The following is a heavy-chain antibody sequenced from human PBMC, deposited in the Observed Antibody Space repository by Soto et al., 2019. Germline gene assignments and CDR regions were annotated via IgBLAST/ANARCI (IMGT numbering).Heavy chain of an antibody. CDR2: IYYTGST. V-gene: IGHV4-59*11. CDR1: GGSINNHY. Sequence: PSETLSLTCTVSGGSINNHYWSWIRQPPGKGPEWIGYIYYTGSTNYNPSLKSRVTISVDTSKNQFSLNLTSLTAADTAIYYCARSNWYSEYWGQGTLVTVSS. CDR3: ARSNWYSEY. D-gene: IGHD7-27*01. J-gene: IGHJ4*02.